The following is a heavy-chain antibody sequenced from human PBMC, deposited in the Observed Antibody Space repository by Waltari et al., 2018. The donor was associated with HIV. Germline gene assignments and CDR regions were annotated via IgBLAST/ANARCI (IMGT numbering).Heavy chain of an antibody. D-gene: IGHD3-10*01. J-gene: IGHJ4*02. CDR1: GGSISSSSYY. V-gene: IGHV4-39*07. CDR3: ARVSYGSGGLDY. CDR2: IYYSGST. Sequence: QLQLQESGPGLVKPSETLSLTCTVSGGSISSSSYYWGWIRQPPGKGLEWIGSIYYSGSTYYNPPLKSRVTISVDTSKNQFSLKLSSVTAADTAVYYCARVSYGSGGLDYWGQGTLVTVSS.